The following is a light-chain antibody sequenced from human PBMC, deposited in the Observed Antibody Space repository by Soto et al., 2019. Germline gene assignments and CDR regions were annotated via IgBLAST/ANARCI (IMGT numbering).Light chain of an antibody. CDR1: SSEIGSFNF. J-gene: IGLJ2*01. V-gene: IGLV2-14*03. CDR2: DVS. Sequence: QSVLTQPASVSGSPGQSITISCTGTSSEIGSFNFVSWYQQHPGKAPRLIIYDVSNRPSGVSNRFSGSKSGNTASLTISGRQAEDEADYYCSSYTSTFTRIFGGGTKLTVL. CDR3: SSYTSTFTRI.